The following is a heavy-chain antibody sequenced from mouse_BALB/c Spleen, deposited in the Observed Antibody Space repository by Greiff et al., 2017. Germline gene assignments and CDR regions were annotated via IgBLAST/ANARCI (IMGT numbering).Heavy chain of an antibody. J-gene: IGHJ4*01. CDR3: ARVWPKDY. Sequence: QVQLQQSGAELAKPGASVKMSCKASGYTFTSYWMHWVKQRPGQGLEWIGYINPSTGYTEYNQKFKDKATLTADKSSSTAYMQLSSLTSEDSAVYYCARVWPKDYWGQGTSVTDSS. CDR1: GYTFTSYW. D-gene: IGHD2-10*02. CDR2: INPSTGYT. V-gene: IGHV1-7*01.